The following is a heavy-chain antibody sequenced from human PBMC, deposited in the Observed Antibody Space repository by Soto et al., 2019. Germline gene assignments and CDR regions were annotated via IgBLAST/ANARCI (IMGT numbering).Heavy chain of an antibody. V-gene: IGHV3-21*01. J-gene: IGHJ4*02. D-gene: IGHD3-22*01. CDR2: ISSSSSYI. CDR3: ARDPACRLYASSSGTYYFDY. Sequence: EVQLVESGGGLVKPGGSLRLSCAASGFTFSSYSMNWVRQAPGKGLEWVSSISSSSSYIYYADSVKGRFTISRDNAKNTQYLQMNSLRAEDTAVYYCARDPACRLYASSSGTYYFDYWGQGTLVTVSS. CDR1: GFTFSSYS.